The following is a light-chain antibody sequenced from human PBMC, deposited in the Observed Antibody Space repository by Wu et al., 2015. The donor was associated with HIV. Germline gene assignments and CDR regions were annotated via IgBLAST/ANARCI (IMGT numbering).Light chain of an antibody. V-gene: IGKV1-5*03. CDR1: QSVNMW. CDR3: QQYYGYSRT. J-gene: IGKJ1*01. Sequence: DIQMTQSPSTLSASVGDRVTLTCRASQSVNMWLAWFQQKPGTAPKLLIYKASELESGVPSRFSGSGSGTEFTLTISSLQPDDFATYFCQQYYGYSRTFGQGTKVEV. CDR2: KAS.